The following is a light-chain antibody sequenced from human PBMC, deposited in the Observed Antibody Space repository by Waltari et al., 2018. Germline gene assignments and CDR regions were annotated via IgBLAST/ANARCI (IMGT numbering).Light chain of an antibody. V-gene: IGKV1-39*01. Sequence: DIQMTQSPSSLSASVGDRVTITCRASHSISIYLNWYQQKPGKAPKLLIYAASSLESGVPSRFSGSGSGTDFTLNISTLQPEDFATYYCQQGYSTPRMYTFGQGTKLEIK. J-gene: IGKJ2*01. CDR2: AAS. CDR1: HSISIY. CDR3: QQGYSTPRMYT.